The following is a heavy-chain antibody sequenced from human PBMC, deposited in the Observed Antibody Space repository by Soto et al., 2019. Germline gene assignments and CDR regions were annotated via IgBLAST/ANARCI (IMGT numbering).Heavy chain of an antibody. Sequence: EVQLLESGGGLVQPGGSLRLSCAASGLTFNNYPMNWVRQAPGKGLEWISAVSGSGGGTFYVDSVRGRFTISRDNSKNTLYLQMNFLRAEDTAVYYCARDGGGDDWGDYFDYWGQGTLVTVSS. V-gene: IGHV3-23*01. CDR3: ARDGGGDDWGDYFDY. CDR2: VSGSGGGT. CDR1: GLTFNNYP. J-gene: IGHJ4*02. D-gene: IGHD7-27*01.